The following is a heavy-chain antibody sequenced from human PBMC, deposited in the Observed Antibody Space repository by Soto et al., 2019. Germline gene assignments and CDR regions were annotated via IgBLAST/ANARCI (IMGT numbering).Heavy chain of an antibody. CDR1: GFTVSTKY. J-gene: IGHJ4*02. V-gene: IGHV3-66*01. CDR3: ARDPWAADY. CDR2: IYSGGST. D-gene: IGHD3-16*01. Sequence: EVQLVESGGGLVQPGGSLRLSCAASGFTVSTKYMSWVRQAPGKGLEWVSVIYSGGSTFYADSVRGRFTISRDNSKNTVNLKMNSLGAEDTAVYYCARDPWAADYWGQGTLVTVSS.